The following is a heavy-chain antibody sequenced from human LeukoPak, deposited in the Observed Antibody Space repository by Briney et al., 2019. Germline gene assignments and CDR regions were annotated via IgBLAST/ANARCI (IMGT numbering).Heavy chain of an antibody. CDR1: GFTFSSYG. CDR3: AGGYGYGSYFDY. V-gene: IGHV3-30*03. J-gene: IGHJ4*02. CDR2: ISYDGSNK. D-gene: IGHD5-18*01. Sequence: GGSLRLSCAASGFTFSSYGMHWVRQAPGKGLEWVAVISYDGSNKYYADSVKGRFTISRDNSKNTLYLQMNSLRAEDTAVYYCAGGYGYGSYFDYWGQGTLVTVSS.